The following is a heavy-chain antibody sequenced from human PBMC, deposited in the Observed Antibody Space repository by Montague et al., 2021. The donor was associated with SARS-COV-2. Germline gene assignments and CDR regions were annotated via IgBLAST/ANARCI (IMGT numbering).Heavy chain of an antibody. CDR3: ARLPTGRVAAVAQRDFYSYGLDV. J-gene: IGHJ6*02. CDR1: GGSLISNNW. CDR2: IHHSGAT. V-gene: IGHV4-4*02. D-gene: IGHD6-13*01. Sequence: SETLSLTCAVSGGSLISNNWWLRVRQTPGKGMEWIGEIHHSGATKYDPSLRSRVTISMNKSENQISLRLNSVTAADTAVYYCARLPTGRVAAVAQRDFYSYGLDVWGQGATVTVSS.